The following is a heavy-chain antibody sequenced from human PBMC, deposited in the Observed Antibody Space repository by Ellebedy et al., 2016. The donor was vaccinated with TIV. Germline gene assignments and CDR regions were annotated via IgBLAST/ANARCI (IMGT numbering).Heavy chain of an antibody. V-gene: IGHV3-7*01. J-gene: IGHJ5*02. D-gene: IGHD4-17*01. Sequence: GGSLRLSCAASGFNFRSYWMTWVRQAPGKGLEWVAKIRQEGDEIYYVESVKGQFTISRDNAKNSLFLQMNSLRVEDTAVYYCARRASYGDYAVQVNPWFDPWGQGTLVTVSS. CDR3: ARRASYGDYAVQVNPWFDP. CDR2: IRQEGDEI. CDR1: GFNFRSYW.